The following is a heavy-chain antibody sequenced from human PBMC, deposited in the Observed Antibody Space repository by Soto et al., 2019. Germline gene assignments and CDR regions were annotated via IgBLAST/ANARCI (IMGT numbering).Heavy chain of an antibody. CDR1: GYTFTSYW. Sequence: PVESLKISCNGSGYTFTSYWIGWVRQLPGKGLEWMAIIYPADSDIRYSPSFQGQVTISADKSISTAYLQWSSLRASDTAMYFCARAYGKYFDYWGQGTLVTVSS. J-gene: IGHJ4*02. CDR2: IYPADSDI. D-gene: IGHD3-10*01. CDR3: ARAYGKYFDY. V-gene: IGHV5-51*01.